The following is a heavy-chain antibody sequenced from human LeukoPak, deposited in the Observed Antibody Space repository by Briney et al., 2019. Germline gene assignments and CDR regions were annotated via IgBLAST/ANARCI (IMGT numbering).Heavy chain of an antibody. CDR3: AKAPVTTCRGAYCYPFDY. D-gene: IGHD2-21*01. CDR2: IRADAVTT. Sequence: GGSLRLSCATSGFIFSHHGMNWVRQAPGKGLEWVSGIRADAVTTYYADSVKGRFIISRDNSKNTVYLQMNSLSGEDAAVYYCAKAPVTTCRGAYCYPFDYWGQGTLVTVSS. V-gene: IGHV3-23*01. CDR1: GFIFSHHG. J-gene: IGHJ4*02.